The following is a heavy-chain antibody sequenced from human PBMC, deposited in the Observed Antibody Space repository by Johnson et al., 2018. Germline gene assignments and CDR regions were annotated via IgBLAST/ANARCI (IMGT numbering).Heavy chain of an antibody. J-gene: IGHJ6*03. V-gene: IGHV3-30*18. CDR2: ISYDGSNK. CDR3: AKDAYYSGSYSVRYYYYYMDV. Sequence: VQLVETGGGVVQPGRSLRLSCAASGFTFSSYGMHWVRQAPGKGLAWVAVISYDGSNKYYADSVKGRFTISRNNSKNTLYLQMNSLRAEDTAVYYCAKDAYYSGSYSVRYYYYYMDVWGKGTTVTVSS. D-gene: IGHD1-26*01. CDR1: GFTFSSYG.